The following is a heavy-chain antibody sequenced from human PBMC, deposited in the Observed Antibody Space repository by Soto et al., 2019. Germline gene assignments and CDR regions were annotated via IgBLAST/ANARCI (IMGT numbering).Heavy chain of an antibody. D-gene: IGHD2-2*01. J-gene: IGHJ6*02. CDR2: IRSKAYGGTT. CDR1: GFTFGDYA. V-gene: IGHV3-49*03. Sequence: GGSLRLSCTASGFTFGDYAMSWFRQAPGKGLEWVGFIRSKAYGGTTEYAASVKGRFTISRDDSKSIAYLQMNSLKTEDTAVYYCTARSVLVPADINYYYGMDVWGQGTTVTVSS. CDR3: TARSVLVPADINYYYGMDV.